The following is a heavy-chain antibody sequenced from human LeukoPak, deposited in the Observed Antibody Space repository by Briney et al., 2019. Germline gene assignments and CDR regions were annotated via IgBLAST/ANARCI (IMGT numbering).Heavy chain of an antibody. J-gene: IGHJ4*02. CDR3: ARENYDSSGYYCFDY. CDR2: IYYSEST. D-gene: IGHD3-22*01. Sequence: SETLSLTCTVSGGSVSSGSYYWSWIRQPPGKGLEWIGYIYYSESTNYNPSLKSRVTISVDTSKNQFSLKLSSVTAADTAVYYCARENYDSSGYYCFDYWGQGTLVTVSS. CDR1: GGSVSSGSYY. V-gene: IGHV4-61*01.